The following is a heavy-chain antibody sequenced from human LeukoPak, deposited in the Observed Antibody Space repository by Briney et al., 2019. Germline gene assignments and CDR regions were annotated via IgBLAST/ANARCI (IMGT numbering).Heavy chain of an antibody. CDR2: ISAYNGNT. CDR1: GYTFTSYG. Sequence: ASVKVSCKASGYTFTSYGISWVRQAPGQGLEWMGWISAYNGNTNYAQKLQGRVTMTTDTSTSTAYMELRSLRSDDTAVYYCARDRRVLGSGLVVTAMLEFDYWGQGTLVTVSS. CDR3: ARDRRVLGSGLVVTAMLEFDY. J-gene: IGHJ4*02. D-gene: IGHD2-21*02. V-gene: IGHV1-18*01.